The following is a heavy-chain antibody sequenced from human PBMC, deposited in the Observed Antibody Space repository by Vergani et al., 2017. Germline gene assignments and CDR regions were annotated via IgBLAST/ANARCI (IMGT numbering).Heavy chain of an antibody. D-gene: IGHD3-10*01. CDR2: IYYSGST. CDR1: GGSIRSTFYY. Sequence: QLQLQESDPGLVKPSETLSLTCTVSGGSIRSTFYYWGWIRQPPGKGLEWIGYIYYSGSTYYNPSLKSRVTISVDTSKNQFSLKLSSVTAADTAVYYCARVLITMVRGVTNYYYYYMDVWGKGTTVTVSS. CDR3: ARVLITMVRGVTNYYYYYMDV. J-gene: IGHJ6*03. V-gene: IGHV4-30-4*08.